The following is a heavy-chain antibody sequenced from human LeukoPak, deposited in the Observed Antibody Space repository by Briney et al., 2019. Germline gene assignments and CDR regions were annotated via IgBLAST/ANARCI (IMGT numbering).Heavy chain of an antibody. D-gene: IGHD6-13*01. CDR1: GYSISSGYY. V-gene: IGHV4-38-2*01. J-gene: IGHJ4*02. CDR2: IYHSGST. CDR3: ARYSSSWYYFDY. Sequence: SENLSLTCAVSGYSISSGYYWGWIRPPPGKGLEWIGSIYHSGSTYYNPSLKSRVTISVYTSKNQFSLKLSSVTDADTAVDYCARYSSSWYYFDYWGQGTLVTVSS.